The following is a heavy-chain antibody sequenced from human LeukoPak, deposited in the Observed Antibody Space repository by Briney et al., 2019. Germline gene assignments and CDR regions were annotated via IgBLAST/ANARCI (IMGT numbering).Heavy chain of an antibody. CDR3: ARDYYDSSGTLDAFDI. J-gene: IGHJ3*02. CDR1: GYTLTELS. Sequence: GASVKVSCKVSGYTLTELSMHWVRQAPGQGLEWMGGIIPIFGTANYAQKFQGRVTITADESTSTAYMELSSLRSEDTAVYYCARDYYDSSGTLDAFDIWGQGTMVTVSS. V-gene: IGHV1-69*13. D-gene: IGHD3-22*01. CDR2: IIPIFGTA.